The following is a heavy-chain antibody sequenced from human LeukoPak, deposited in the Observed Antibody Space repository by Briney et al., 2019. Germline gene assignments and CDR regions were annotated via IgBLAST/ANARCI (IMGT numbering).Heavy chain of an antibody. CDR3: AMEDRKVVPAARFDP. V-gene: IGHV1-2*06. CDR1: GYTFTSYG. CDR2: INPNSGGT. D-gene: IGHD2-2*01. Sequence: ASVKVSCKASGYTFTSYGISWVRQAPGQGLEWMGRINPNSGGTNYAQKFQGRVTMTRDTSISTAYMELSRLRSDDTAVYYCAMEDRKVVPAARFDPWGQGTLVTVSS. J-gene: IGHJ5*02.